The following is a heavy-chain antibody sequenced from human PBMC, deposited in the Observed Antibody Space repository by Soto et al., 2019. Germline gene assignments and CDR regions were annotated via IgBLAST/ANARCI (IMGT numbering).Heavy chain of an antibody. CDR2: IYWDDNK. Sequence: QITLKESGPTLVKPTQTLTLTCSFSGFSLNTHGVGVGWIRQPPGKALECLALIYWDDNKRYSPSLKNRLAITKDTSKNHEVLKMTKMDPVDTPTYYCAHPDVLYCGGYCHHPNRFDPWCQGTLVTVSS. CDR1: GFSLNTHGVG. J-gene: IGHJ5*02. D-gene: IGHD2-21*02. V-gene: IGHV2-5*02. CDR3: AHPDVLYCGGYCHHPNRFDP.